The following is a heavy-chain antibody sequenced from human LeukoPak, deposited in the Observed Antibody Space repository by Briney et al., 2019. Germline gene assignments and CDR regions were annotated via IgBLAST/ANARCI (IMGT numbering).Heavy chain of an antibody. Sequence: SETLSLTCAVYGGSFSGYYWSWIRQPPGKGLEWIGEINHSGSTNYNPSLKSRVTISVDTSKNQFSLKLSSVTAADTAVYYCARGFVRFWSGYYDYWGQGTLVTVSS. CDR1: GGSFSGYY. V-gene: IGHV4-34*01. CDR3: ARGFVRFWSGYYDY. CDR2: INHSGST. D-gene: IGHD3-3*01. J-gene: IGHJ4*02.